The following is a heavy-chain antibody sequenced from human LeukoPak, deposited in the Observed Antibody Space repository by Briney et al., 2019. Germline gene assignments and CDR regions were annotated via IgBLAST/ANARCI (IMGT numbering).Heavy chain of an antibody. V-gene: IGHV3-33*01. CDR3: ARETRSDLGYCSSTSCWDGAFDI. Sequence: GGSLRLSCAASGFTFSSYGMHWVRQAPGKGLEWVAVIWYDGSNKYYADSVKGRFTISRDNSKNTLYLQMNSLRAEDTAVYYCARETRSDLGYCSSTSCWDGAFDIWGQGTMVTVSS. J-gene: IGHJ3*02. CDR2: IWYDGSNK. CDR1: GFTFSSYG. D-gene: IGHD2-2*01.